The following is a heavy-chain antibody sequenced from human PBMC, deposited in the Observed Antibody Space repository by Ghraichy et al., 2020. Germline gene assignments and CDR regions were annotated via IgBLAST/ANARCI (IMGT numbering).Heavy chain of an antibody. CDR3: ASQAWARFDP. D-gene: IGHD2-21*01. J-gene: IGHJ5*02. V-gene: IGHV3-7*01. CDR2: IKEDGSEK. CDR1: GFTFSTSW. Sequence: GGSLRLSCAASGFTFSTSWMSWVRQAPGKGLEWVANIKEDGSEKYYVDSVKGRFTISRDNARNLLYLQMSSLRADDTAVYYCASQAWARFDPWGQGTLVMVSS.